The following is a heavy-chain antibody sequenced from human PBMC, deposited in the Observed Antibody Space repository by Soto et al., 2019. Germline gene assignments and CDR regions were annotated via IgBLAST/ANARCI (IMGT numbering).Heavy chain of an antibody. D-gene: IGHD3-16*01. J-gene: IGHJ5*02. Sequence: EVQLVESGGGLVQPGGSLRLSCAASGFTFSSYWMSWVRQAPGKGLEWVANIKQDGSEKYYVDSVKGRFTISRDNAKNSLYLQMNSLRAEDTAVYYGAREGDTITFGGGNNWFDPWGQGNLVTVSS. CDR3: AREGDTITFGGGNNWFDP. CDR2: IKQDGSEK. V-gene: IGHV3-7*05. CDR1: GFTFSSYW.